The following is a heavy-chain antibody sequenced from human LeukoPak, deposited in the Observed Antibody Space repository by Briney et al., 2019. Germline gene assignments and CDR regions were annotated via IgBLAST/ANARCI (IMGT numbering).Heavy chain of an antibody. J-gene: IGHJ5*02. CDR1: GGSIGSGNW. CDR3: ARGGTTVAGTFWFDP. Sequence: SETLSLTCAVSGGSIGSGNWWSWVRQPPGKGLEWIGEIYHSGSTNYNSSLKSRVTISVDKSKNQFSPKLSSVTAADTAMYYCARGGTTVAGTFWFDPWGQGTPVTVSS. D-gene: IGHD6-19*01. CDR2: IYHSGST. V-gene: IGHV4-4*02.